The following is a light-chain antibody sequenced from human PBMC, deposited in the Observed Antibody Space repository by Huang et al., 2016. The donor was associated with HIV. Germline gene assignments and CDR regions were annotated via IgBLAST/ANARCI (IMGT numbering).Light chain of an antibody. V-gene: IGKV2D-29*02. CDR1: QSLLHSDGKIH. J-gene: IGKJ3*01. CDR3: MQSIQLPFT. CDR2: EVA. Sequence: DLVMTQTPLSLSVTPGQPASISCKSGQSLLHSDGKIHLSWYLQRPGQSPHLLIDEVANRFSGVPDRFSGSGSGTDFTLKSSRVEAEDVGVYYCMQSIQLPFTFGPGTKVDLK.